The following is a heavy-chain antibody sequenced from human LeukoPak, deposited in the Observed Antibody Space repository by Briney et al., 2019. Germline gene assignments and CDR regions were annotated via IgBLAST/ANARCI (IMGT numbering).Heavy chain of an antibody. CDR2: INHSGST. V-gene: IGHV4-34*01. D-gene: IGHD6-6*01. Sequence: PSETLSLTCAVYGGSFSGYYWSWIRQPPGKGLEWIGEINHSGSTNYNPSLKSRVTISVDTSKNQFSLKLSSVTAADTAVYYCARGPYSSSSYYYYYYGMDVWGQGTTVTVSS. J-gene: IGHJ6*02. CDR1: GGSFSGYY. CDR3: ARGPYSSSSYYYYYYGMDV.